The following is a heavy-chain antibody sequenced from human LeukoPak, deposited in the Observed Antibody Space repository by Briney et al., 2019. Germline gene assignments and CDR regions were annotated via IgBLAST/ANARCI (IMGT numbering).Heavy chain of an antibody. V-gene: IGHV3-11*04. Sequence: PGGSLRLSCAASGFTFSDYYMSWIRQAPGKGLEWVSYNSSSGSTIYYADSVKGRFTISRDNAKNSLYLQMNSLRAEDTAVYYCARDGRPYYYDSSGYGTWFDPWGQGTLVTVSS. D-gene: IGHD3-22*01. J-gene: IGHJ5*02. CDR3: ARDGRPYYYDSSGYGTWFDP. CDR1: GFTFSDYY. CDR2: NSSSGSTI.